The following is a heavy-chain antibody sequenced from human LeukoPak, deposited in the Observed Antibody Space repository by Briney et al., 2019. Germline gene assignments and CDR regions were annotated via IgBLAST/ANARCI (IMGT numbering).Heavy chain of an antibody. Sequence: ASVKVSCKASGYTFTSYYMHWVRQAPGQGLEWMGIINPSGGSTSYAQKFQGRVTMTRDTSTSTVYMELSSLRSEDTAVYYCARGLRLGELSLRRYYYYYMDVWGKGTTVTISS. CDR2: INPSGGST. CDR3: ARGLRLGELSLRRYYYYYMDV. J-gene: IGHJ6*03. V-gene: IGHV1-46*01. D-gene: IGHD3-16*02. CDR1: GYTFTSYY.